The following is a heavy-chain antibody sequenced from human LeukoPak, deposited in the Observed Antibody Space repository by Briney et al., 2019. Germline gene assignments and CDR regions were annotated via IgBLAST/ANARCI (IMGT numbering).Heavy chain of an antibody. V-gene: IGHV3-23*01. Sequence: GGSLRLSCAASGFTFSNYAMSWVRQAPGKGLEWVSAINDSGGSTYYADSVKGRFTISRDNSKNTLYLQMNSLRAEDTAVYYCAREVQWPARIPYWGQGTLFTVSS. CDR3: AREVQWPARIPY. D-gene: IGHD6-19*01. J-gene: IGHJ4*02. CDR1: GFTFSNYA. CDR2: INDSGGST.